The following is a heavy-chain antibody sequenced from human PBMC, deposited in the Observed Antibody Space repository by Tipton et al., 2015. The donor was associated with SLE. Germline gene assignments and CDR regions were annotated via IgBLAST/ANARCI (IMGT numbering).Heavy chain of an antibody. CDR1: GGSISSHY. D-gene: IGHD6-13*01. CDR3: ARDGSSSWYKRVHAFDI. CDR2: IYYSGGT. J-gene: IGHJ3*02. Sequence: TLSLTCTVSGGSISSHYWSWIRQPPGKGLEWIGYIYYSGGTNYNPSLKSRVTISVDTSKSQFSLKLSSVTAADTAVYYCARDGSSSWYKRVHAFDIWGQGTMVTVSS. V-gene: IGHV4-59*11.